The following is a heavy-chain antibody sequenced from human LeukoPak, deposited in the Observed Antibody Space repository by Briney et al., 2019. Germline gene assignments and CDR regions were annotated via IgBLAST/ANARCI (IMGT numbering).Heavy chain of an antibody. D-gene: IGHD6-19*01. Sequence: GASVKVSCKASGDTFSSYAISRVRQAPGQGLEWMGGIIPIFGTANYAQKFQGRVTITADESTSTAYMELSSLRSEDTAVYYCARVDSSGWLFDPWGQGTLVTVSS. V-gene: IGHV1-69*13. CDR2: IIPIFGTA. CDR3: ARVDSSGWLFDP. CDR1: GDTFSSYA. J-gene: IGHJ5*02.